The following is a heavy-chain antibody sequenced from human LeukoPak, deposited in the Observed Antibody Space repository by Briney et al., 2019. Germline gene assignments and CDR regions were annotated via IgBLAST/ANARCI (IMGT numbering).Heavy chain of an antibody. V-gene: IGHV3-73*01. CDR2: IRSKAHRYAT. CDR3: TRRHYGDYVVDN. J-gene: IGHJ4*02. D-gene: IGHD4-17*01. Sequence: PGGSLRLSCATSGFTYNNAWMSWVRQAPGKGLEWVGRIRSKAHRYATAYAASVKGRFTVSRDDSKNMAYLQMNSLKTEDTAIYYCTRRHYGDYVVDNWGQGTLVTVSS. CDR1: GFTYNNAW.